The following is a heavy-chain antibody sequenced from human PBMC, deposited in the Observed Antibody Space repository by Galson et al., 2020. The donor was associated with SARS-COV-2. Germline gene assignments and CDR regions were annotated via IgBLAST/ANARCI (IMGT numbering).Heavy chain of an antibody. Sequence: GGSLRLSCAASGFTFSSYAMSWVRQAPGKGLEWVSALSGSGGSPYYAASVKGRFTISRDNSKNTLYLQMNSLRAEDTAVYYCAKESVVVTAAGYYYYYMDVWGKGTTVTVSS. CDR1: GFTFSSYA. CDR2: LSGSGGSP. CDR3: AKESVVVTAAGYYYYYMDV. J-gene: IGHJ6*03. D-gene: IGHD2-21*02. V-gene: IGHV3-23*01.